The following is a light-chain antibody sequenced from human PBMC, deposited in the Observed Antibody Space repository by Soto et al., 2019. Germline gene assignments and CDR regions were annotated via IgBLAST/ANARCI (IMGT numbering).Light chain of an antibody. Sequence: EIVMTQSPATLSVSPGERATLSFRASQSVSRKLAWYQQTRGQAPRLLIYGASTRETGVPARFSGSGSGTECTRTISNLQSEDVAVYHCQQYDKWTRTFGQGTKVDIK. CDR1: QSVSRK. CDR3: QQYDKWTRT. J-gene: IGKJ1*01. CDR2: GAS. V-gene: IGKV3-15*01.